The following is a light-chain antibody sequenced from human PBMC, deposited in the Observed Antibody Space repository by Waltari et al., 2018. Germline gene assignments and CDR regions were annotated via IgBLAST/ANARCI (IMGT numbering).Light chain of an antibody. CDR3: QQYNNWPPLT. CDR1: QSVSSN. Sequence: EIVMTQSPATLSVSPGERATLSCRASQSVSSNLAWYQQKPGQAPRLIIYDVATRATGIPARFSGSVSGTEFTLTISSLQSEDFAVYYCQQYNNWPPLTFGGGTKVEIK. CDR2: DVA. J-gene: IGKJ4*01. V-gene: IGKV3-15*01.